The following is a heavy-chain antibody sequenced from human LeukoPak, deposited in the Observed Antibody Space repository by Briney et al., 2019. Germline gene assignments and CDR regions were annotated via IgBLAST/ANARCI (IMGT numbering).Heavy chain of an antibody. CDR3: ARESDSSSWYVPNPIDY. D-gene: IGHD6-13*01. CDR2: ISWNSGSI. CDR1: GFTFDDYA. J-gene: IGHJ4*02. Sequence: GGSLRLSSAASGFTFDDYAMHWVRQAPGKGLEWVSGISWNSGSIGYADSVKGRFTISRDNAKNSLYLQMNSLRAEDTAVYYCARESDSSSWYVPNPIDYWGQGTLVTVSS. V-gene: IGHV3-9*01.